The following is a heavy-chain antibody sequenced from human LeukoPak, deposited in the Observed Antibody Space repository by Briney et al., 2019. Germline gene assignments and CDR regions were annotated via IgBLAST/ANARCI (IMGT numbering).Heavy chain of an antibody. CDR1: GGSFSGYY. CDR3: ARLVGSSWYHEVLFGRDY. V-gene: IGHV4-34*01. D-gene: IGHD6-13*01. Sequence: TSETLSLTCAVYGGSFSGYYWSWIRQPPGKGLEWIGEINHSGSTNYNPSLKSRVTISVDTSKNQFSLKLTSVTAADTAMYYCARLVGSSWYHEVLFGRDYWGQGTLVTVSS. CDR2: INHSGST. J-gene: IGHJ4*02.